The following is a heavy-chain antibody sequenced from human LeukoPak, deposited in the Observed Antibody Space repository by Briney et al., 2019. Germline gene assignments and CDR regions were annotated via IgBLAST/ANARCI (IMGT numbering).Heavy chain of an antibody. V-gene: IGHV1-2*02. Sequence: GASVKVSCKASGYTFTGYYMHWVRQAPGQGLEWMGWINPNSGGTNYAQKFQGRVTMTRDTSISTAYMELSRLRSDDTAVYYCTRDLVYSNYSYYYYYMDVWGKGTTVTVSS. CDR3: TRDLVYSNYSYYYYYMDV. CDR1: GYTFTGYY. J-gene: IGHJ6*03. D-gene: IGHD4-11*01. CDR2: INPNSGGT.